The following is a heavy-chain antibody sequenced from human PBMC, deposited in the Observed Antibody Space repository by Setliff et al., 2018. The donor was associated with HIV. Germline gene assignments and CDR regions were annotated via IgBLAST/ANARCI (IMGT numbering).Heavy chain of an antibody. V-gene: IGHV3-23*01. CDR1: GFTFSSYS. CDR3: ASSGSGSYINWFGP. D-gene: IGHD3-10*01. J-gene: IGHJ5*02. Sequence: GGSLRLSCAASGFTFSSYSMNWVRQAPGKGLEWVSAISSGGEIMFYADSVKGRFTISRDNSKNTLYLQMISLRADDTAVYYCASSGSGSYINWFGPWGQGTLVTVSS. CDR2: ISSGGEIM.